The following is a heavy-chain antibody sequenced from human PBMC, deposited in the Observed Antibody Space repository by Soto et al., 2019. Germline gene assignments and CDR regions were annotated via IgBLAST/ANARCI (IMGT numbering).Heavy chain of an antibody. J-gene: IGHJ5*02. CDR2: IYHRGST. Sequence: QVQLQESGPALVKPSETLSLTCTVSGGSLSYYYWSWIRQPPGKGLEWIGYIYHRGSTNYHPSLKSRVNISVDTSKNQFSLHLTSVSAADTAVYYCARTPEGSWPTWFDPWGQGTLVTVSS. D-gene: IGHD6-13*01. CDR1: GGSLSYYY. V-gene: IGHV4-59*01. CDR3: ARTPEGSWPTWFDP.